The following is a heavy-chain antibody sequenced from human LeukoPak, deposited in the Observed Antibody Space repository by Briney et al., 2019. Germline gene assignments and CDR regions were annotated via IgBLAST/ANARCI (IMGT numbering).Heavy chain of an antibody. CDR2: INHGGST. V-gene: IGHV4-34*01. J-gene: IGHJ1*01. Sequence: SETLSLTCAVYGGSLSAYYWTWIRQPPGKGLEWIGEINHGGSTNYNPSLKSRVTISIDTSKNHFSLKLSSVTAADTAVYYCARYLDYGGNSRVFQHWGQGTLVTVSS. CDR3: ARYLDYGGNSRVFQH. D-gene: IGHD4-23*01. CDR1: GGSLSAYY.